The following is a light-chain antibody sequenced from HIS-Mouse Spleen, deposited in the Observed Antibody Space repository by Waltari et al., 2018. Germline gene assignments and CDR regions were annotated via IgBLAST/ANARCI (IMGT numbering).Light chain of an antibody. Sequence: QSVLTQPPSVSGAPGQRVTISCTGSSSNIGAGYDVHWYQQLPGTAPKLLISGNSKRPSGVPGRFSGSKSGTSASLAITGLQAEDEADYYCQSYDSSLSGWVFGGGTKLTVL. CDR2: GNS. J-gene: IGLJ3*02. V-gene: IGLV1-40*01. CDR3: QSYDSSLSGWV. CDR1: SSNIGAGYD.